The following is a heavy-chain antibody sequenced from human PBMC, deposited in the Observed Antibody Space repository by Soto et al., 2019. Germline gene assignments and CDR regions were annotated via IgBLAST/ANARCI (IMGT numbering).Heavy chain of an antibody. CDR3: TVGREWFGEPIDPHHWFDP. Sequence: GGSLRLSCTASGFTFGDYAMSWFRQAPGKGLEWVGFIRSKAYGGTTEYAASVKGRFTISRDDSKSIAYLQMNSLKTEDTAVYYCTVGREWFGEPIDPHHWFDPWGQGTLVTVSS. J-gene: IGHJ5*02. CDR1: GFTFGDYA. D-gene: IGHD3-10*01. CDR2: IRSKAYGGTT. V-gene: IGHV3-49*03.